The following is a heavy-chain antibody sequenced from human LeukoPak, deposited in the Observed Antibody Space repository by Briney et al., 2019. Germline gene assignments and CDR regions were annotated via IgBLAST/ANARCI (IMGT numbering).Heavy chain of an antibody. Sequence: GGSLRLSCAASGFTFSNYWMSWVRQAPGNGLEWVATIKLDGSSKYYGDSVKGRFTISRDNAKNSLYLQMSSLRVEDTAVYYCAREGYSTFDPWGQGTLVTVSS. CDR1: GFTFSNYW. V-gene: IGHV3-7*04. D-gene: IGHD2-15*01. CDR3: AREGYSTFDP. CDR2: IKLDGSSK. J-gene: IGHJ5*02.